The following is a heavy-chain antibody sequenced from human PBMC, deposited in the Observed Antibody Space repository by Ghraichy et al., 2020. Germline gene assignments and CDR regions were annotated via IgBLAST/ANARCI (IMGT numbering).Heavy chain of an antibody. J-gene: IGHJ5*02. CDR1: GGSISSYY. D-gene: IGHD3-3*01. CDR2: IYYSGST. Sequence: SETLSLTCTVSGGSISSYYWSWIRQPPGKGLEWIGYIYYSGSTNYNPSLKSRVTISVDTSKNQFSLKLSSVTAADTAVYYCARDTLYYDFWSGSSNNWFDPWGQGTLVTVSS. CDR3: ARDTLYYDFWSGSSNNWFDP. V-gene: IGHV4-59*01.